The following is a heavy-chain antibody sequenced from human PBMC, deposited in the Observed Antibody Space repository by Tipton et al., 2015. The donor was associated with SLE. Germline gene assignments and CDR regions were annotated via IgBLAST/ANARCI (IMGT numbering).Heavy chain of an antibody. J-gene: IGHJ4*02. Sequence: GLVKPSQTLSLTCTVSGGSISSGGYYWSWIRQHPGKGLEWIGEINHSGSTNYNPSLKSRVTISVDTSKNQFSLKLSSVTAADTAVYYCARGGAAAGTDYWGQGTLVTVSS. CDR1: GGSISSGGYY. V-gene: IGHV4-31*03. D-gene: IGHD6-13*01. CDR3: ARGGAAAGTDY. CDR2: INHSGST.